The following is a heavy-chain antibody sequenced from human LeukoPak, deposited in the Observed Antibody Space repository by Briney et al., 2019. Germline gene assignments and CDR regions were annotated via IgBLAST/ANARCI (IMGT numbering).Heavy chain of an antibody. CDR1: GGSISSGSYY. CDR3: ARAKWSGNHIDY. CDR2: IYTSGST. Sequence: SETLSLTCTVSGGSISSGSYYWSWVRQPAGTGLEWIGRIYTSGSTNYNPSLKSRVTISVDTSKNHFSLKLSSVTAADTAVYYCARAKWSGNHIDYWGQGTLVTVSS. V-gene: IGHV4-61*02. D-gene: IGHD3-3*01. J-gene: IGHJ4*02.